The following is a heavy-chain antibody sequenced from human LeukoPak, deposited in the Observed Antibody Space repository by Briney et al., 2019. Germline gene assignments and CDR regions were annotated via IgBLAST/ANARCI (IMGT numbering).Heavy chain of an antibody. D-gene: IGHD2-2*01. Sequence: GASVKVSCKASGYTFTSYGISWVRQAPGQGLEWMGWIHTYNGHTNYAQKLQGRVTMTTDTSTSTAYMELRSLRSDDTAVYYCARVSSATADDAFDIWGQGTMATVSS. CDR3: ARVSSATADDAFDI. CDR2: IHTYNGHT. J-gene: IGHJ3*02. V-gene: IGHV1-18*01. CDR1: GYTFTSYG.